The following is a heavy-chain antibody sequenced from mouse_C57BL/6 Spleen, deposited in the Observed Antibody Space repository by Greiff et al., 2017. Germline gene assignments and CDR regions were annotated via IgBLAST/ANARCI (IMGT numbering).Heavy chain of an antibody. V-gene: IGHV14-2*01. CDR3: ARFDDGYLLFAY. J-gene: IGHJ3*01. Sequence: EVQRVEPGAELVKPGASVKLSCTASGFNITDYYMHWVKQRTEQGLAWIGRIDPEDGETKYAPKFQGKATITADTSSNTAYLQLSSLTSEDTAVYYCARFDDGYLLFAYWGQGTLVTVSA. CDR1: GFNITDYY. CDR2: IDPEDGET. D-gene: IGHD2-3*01.